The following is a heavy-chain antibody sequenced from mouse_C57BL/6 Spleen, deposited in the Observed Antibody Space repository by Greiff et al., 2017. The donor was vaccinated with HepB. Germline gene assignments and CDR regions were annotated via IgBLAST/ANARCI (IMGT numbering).Heavy chain of an antibody. V-gene: IGHV1-7*01. D-gene: IGHD1-1*01. CDR3: ANTVVVSYYAMDY. Sequence: VKLMESGAELAKPGASVKLSCTASGYTFTSYWMHWVKQRPGQGLEWIGYINPSSGYTKYNQKFKDKATLTADKSSSTAYMQLSSLTYEDSAVYYCANTVVVSYYAMDYWGQGTSVTVSS. CDR2: INPSSGYT. CDR1: GYTFTSYW. J-gene: IGHJ4*01.